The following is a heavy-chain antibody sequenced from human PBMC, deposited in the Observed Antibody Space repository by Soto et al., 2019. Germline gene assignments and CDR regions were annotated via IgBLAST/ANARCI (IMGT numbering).Heavy chain of an antibody. CDR1: GFTFSSYA. Sequence: GGSLRLSCAACGFTFSSYAMSWVRQAPGKGLEWVSAISGSGGSTYYADSVQGRFTISRDNSTNTLYLQMNSLRAEDTAVYYCARASSLPHFDHWGQGTLVTVPS. V-gene: IGHV3-23*01. J-gene: IGHJ4*02. CDR3: ARASSLPHFDH. CDR2: ISGSGGST.